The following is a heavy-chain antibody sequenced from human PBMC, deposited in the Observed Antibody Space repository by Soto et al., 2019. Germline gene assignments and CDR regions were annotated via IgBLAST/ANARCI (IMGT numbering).Heavy chain of an antibody. Sequence: SETLSLTCTVSGGSISRYYWCWCRQPAGKGLEWIGRIYTSGSTNYNPSLKSRVTMSVDTSKNQFSLKLSSVTAADTAVYYCARQRVAGTKRRDPFAICGQGPIVT. CDR2: IYTSGST. J-gene: IGHJ3*02. V-gene: IGHV4-4*07. CDR1: GGSISRYY. D-gene: IGHD6-19*01. CDR3: ARQRVAGTKRRDPFAI.